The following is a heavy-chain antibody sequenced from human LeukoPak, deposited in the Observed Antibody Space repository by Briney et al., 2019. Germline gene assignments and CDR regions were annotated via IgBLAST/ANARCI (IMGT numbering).Heavy chain of an antibody. CDR3: AKEGAYAALNA. D-gene: IGHD1-26*01. CDR1: GFTFSSYA. Sequence: PGGSLRLSCAASGFTFSSYAMSWVRQAPGKGLDWVSGVSGSGGTTVYADSVKGRFTISRDNSKNTLYLQMNSLRAEDTAVYYCAKEGAYAALNAWGQGTLVSVSS. V-gene: IGHV3-23*01. J-gene: IGHJ5*02. CDR2: VSGSGGTT.